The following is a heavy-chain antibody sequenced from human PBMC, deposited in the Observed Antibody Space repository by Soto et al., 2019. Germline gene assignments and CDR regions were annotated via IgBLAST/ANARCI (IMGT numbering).Heavy chain of an antibody. CDR2: IIPIFGTA. J-gene: IGHJ4*02. CDR1: GGTFSSYA. V-gene: IGHV1-69*01. D-gene: IGHD4-17*01. Sequence: QVQLVQSGAEVKKPGSSVKVSCKASGGTFSSYAISWVRQAPGQGLEWMGGIIPIFGTANYAQKFQGRVTITANESPSTAYMELSSMRSEDTAVYYCARSLAGGNDYGDSYFDYWGQGTLVTVSS. CDR3: ARSLAGGNDYGDSYFDY.